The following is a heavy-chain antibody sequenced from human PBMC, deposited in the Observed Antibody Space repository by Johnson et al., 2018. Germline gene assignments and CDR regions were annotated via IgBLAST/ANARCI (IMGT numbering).Heavy chain of an antibody. CDR1: GFTFSRSG. V-gene: IGHV3-33*01. CDR2: IWSDGSNE. CDR3: ARDEGGSPFDV. Sequence: QVQLVQSGGGVVEPGRSLRLSCAASGFTFSRSGMHWVRQAPGKGLEWVAVIWSDGSNEGYADSVKGRYTISRDNSKNTLYLQMNSLRDEDTAVYYCARDEGGSPFDVWGQGTMVTVSS. D-gene: IGHD3-16*01. J-gene: IGHJ3*01.